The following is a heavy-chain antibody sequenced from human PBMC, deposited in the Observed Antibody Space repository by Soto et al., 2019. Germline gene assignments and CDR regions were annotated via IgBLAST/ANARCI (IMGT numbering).Heavy chain of an antibody. Sequence: QITLKESGPTLVKPTQTLTLTCTFSGFSLSTSGVGVGWIRQPPGKALEWLALIYWNDDKRYSPSLKSRLTITKDTSKNQEVLTMTNMDPVDTATYYCAHTDPIYYYYGMDVWGQGTTVTVSS. V-gene: IGHV2-5*01. CDR1: GFSLSTSGVG. J-gene: IGHJ6*02. CDR2: IYWNDDK. CDR3: AHTDPIYYYYGMDV.